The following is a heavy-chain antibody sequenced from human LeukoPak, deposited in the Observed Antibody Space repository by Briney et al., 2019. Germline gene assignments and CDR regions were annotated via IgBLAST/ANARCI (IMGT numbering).Heavy chain of an antibody. Sequence: ASVKVSCKAPGYTLTNYAINWVRQAPGQGLEWMGWMNTDTGNPTYAQAFIGRFVFSLDTSVSTAYLQISSLKADDTAVYYCAREKFGEFHNWFDPWGQGTLVTVSS. V-gene: IGHV7-4-1*02. D-gene: IGHD3-10*01. CDR1: GYTLTNYA. CDR3: AREKFGEFHNWFDP. J-gene: IGHJ5*02. CDR2: MNTDTGNP.